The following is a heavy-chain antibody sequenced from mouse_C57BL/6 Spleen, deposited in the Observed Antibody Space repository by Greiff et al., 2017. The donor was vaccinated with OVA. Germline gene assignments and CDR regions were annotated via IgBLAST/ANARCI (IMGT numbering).Heavy chain of an antibody. Sequence: QVQLQQPGAELVKPGASVKLSCKASGYTFTSYWMHWVKQRPGQGLEWIGMIHPNSGITNYNEKFKNKATLTVNKSSSTAYMQLSSLTSEDSAVYYCARESLYAMDYWGQGTSVTVSS. CDR3: ARESLYAMDY. V-gene: IGHV1-64*01. D-gene: IGHD6-1*01. CDR1: GYTFTSYW. CDR2: IHPNSGIT. J-gene: IGHJ4*01.